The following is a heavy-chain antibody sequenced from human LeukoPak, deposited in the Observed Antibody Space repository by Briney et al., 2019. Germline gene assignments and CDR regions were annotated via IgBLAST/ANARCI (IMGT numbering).Heavy chain of an antibody. CDR2: ISGSGGST. CDR1: GFTFSSYA. V-gene: IGHV3-23*01. D-gene: IGHD5-24*01. CDR3: AKVTWRQFVVGPLGY. J-gene: IGHJ4*02. Sequence: GGSLRLSCAASGFTFSSYAMSWVRQAPGKGLEWVSAISGSGGSTYYADSVKGRFTISRDNSKNTLYLQMNSLRAEDTAVYYCAKVTWRQFVVGPLGYWGQGTLVTVSS.